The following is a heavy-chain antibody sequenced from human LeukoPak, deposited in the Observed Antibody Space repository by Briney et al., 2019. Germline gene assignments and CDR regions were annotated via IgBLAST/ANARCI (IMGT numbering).Heavy chain of an antibody. V-gene: IGHV1-18*01. J-gene: IGHJ4*02. CDR1: GYTFTSYG. CDR2: ISAYTGNT. D-gene: IGHD2-2*01. Sequence: ASVKVSCKASGYTFTSYGISWVRQAPGQGLELMGWISAYTGNTDYAQKLQGRATMATYTSTSTAYMELRSLRSDDTAVYYCARAGYCSSTSCPSYFDYWGQGTLVTVSS. CDR3: ARAGYCSSTSCPSYFDY.